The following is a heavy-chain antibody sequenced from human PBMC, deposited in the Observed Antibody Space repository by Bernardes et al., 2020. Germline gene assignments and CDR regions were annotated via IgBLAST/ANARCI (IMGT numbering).Heavy chain of an antibody. Sequence: GILGPSREASEFTPSRYWMSWVRPAPGKGLEWVAHIKQRGIEKNYVDSVKGRFTISRDDAKNSVDQQMNSLRAEDTAVYYCVREGPESYGMDVWGQGTTVTVSS. CDR1: EFTPSRYW. CDR2: IKQRGIEK. V-gene: IGHV3-7*01. J-gene: IGHJ6*02. CDR3: VREGPESYGMDV.